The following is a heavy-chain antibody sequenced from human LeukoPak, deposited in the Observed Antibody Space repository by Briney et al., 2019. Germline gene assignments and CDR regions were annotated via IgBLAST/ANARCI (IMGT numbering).Heavy chain of an antibody. CDR1: GGSISSYY. CDR2: IYYSGST. CDR3: ARHPYDFWSGYYPNWFDP. J-gene: IGHJ5*02. V-gene: IGHV4-59*08. D-gene: IGHD3-3*01. Sequence: KTSETLSLTCTVSGGSISSYYWSWIRQPPGKGLEWIGYIYYSGSTNYNPSLKSRVTISVDTSKNQFSLKLSSVTAADTAVYYCARHPYDFWSGYYPNWFDPWGQGTLVTVSS.